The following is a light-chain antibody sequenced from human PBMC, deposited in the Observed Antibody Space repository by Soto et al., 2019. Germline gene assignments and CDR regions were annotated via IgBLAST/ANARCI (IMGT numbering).Light chain of an antibody. CDR1: QSVTNRY. V-gene: IGKV3-20*01. Sequence: EIVLTQSPGTLSLSPGERATLSCRASQSVTNRYLAWYHQKPGQAPRLLIYGASSRATGIPERFSGSGSGTDFTLTISRLEPEDFAVYYCQQYGSSPPHTFGQGTKLEIK. CDR3: QQYGSSPPHT. J-gene: IGKJ2*01. CDR2: GAS.